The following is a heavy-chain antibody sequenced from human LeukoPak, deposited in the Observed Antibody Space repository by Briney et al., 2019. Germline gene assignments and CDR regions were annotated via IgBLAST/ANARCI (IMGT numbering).Heavy chain of an antibody. CDR1: GYTFNDYY. Sequence: ASVKVSCKTSGYTFNDYYMHWVRQAPGQGLEWMGRINPNSGGTNYAQKFQGRVTMTRDTSISTAYTELSRLRSDDTAVYYCARVGIAAAVIFDYWGQGTLVTVSS. CDR3: ARVGIAAAVIFDY. J-gene: IGHJ4*02. CDR2: INPNSGGT. D-gene: IGHD6-13*01. V-gene: IGHV1-2*02.